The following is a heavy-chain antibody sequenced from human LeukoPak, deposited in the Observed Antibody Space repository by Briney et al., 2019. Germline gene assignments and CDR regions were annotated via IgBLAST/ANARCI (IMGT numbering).Heavy chain of an antibody. CDR2: ISWNSGSI. Sequence: GGSLRLSCAASGFTFDDYAMHWVRQAPGRGLEWVSGISWNSGSIGYADSVKGRFTISRDNAKNSLYLQMNSLRAEDTGVYYCARAKGDPRRFDPWGQGTLVTVSS. D-gene: IGHD2-21*02. CDR3: ARAKGDPRRFDP. CDR1: GFTFDDYA. V-gene: IGHV3-9*01. J-gene: IGHJ5*02.